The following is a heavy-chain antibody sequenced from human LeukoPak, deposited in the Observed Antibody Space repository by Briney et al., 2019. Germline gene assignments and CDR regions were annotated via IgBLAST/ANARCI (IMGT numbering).Heavy chain of an antibody. CDR3: AKSSVSGTGWFDP. D-gene: IGHD6-19*01. V-gene: IGHV3-30*18. CDR1: GFTFSSYG. J-gene: IGHJ5*02. CDR2: ISYDGSNK. Sequence: GGSLTLSCAASGFTFSSYGMHWVRQAPAKGLEWVGVISYDGSNKYYADSVKGRFTISRDNSKNTLYLQMNSLRAVDTAVYYCAKSSVSGTGWFDPWGQGTLVTVSS.